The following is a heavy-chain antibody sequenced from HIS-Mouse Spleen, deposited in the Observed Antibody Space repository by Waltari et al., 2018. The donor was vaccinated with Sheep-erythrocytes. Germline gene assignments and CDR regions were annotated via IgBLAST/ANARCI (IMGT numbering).Heavy chain of an antibody. Sequence: GLEWVGRIKSKTDGGTTDYAAPVKGRFTISRDDSKNTLYLQMNSLKTEDTAVYYCTTDSLEGYYDILTGYPYWGQGTLVTVSS. D-gene: IGHD3-9*01. V-gene: IGHV3-15*01. CDR2: IKSKTDGGTT. J-gene: IGHJ4*02. CDR3: TTDSLEGYYDILTGYPY.